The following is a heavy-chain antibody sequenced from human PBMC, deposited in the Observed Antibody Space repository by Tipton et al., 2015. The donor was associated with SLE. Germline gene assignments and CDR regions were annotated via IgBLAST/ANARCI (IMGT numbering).Heavy chain of an antibody. V-gene: IGHV4-34*01. CDR2: INHIGRT. J-gene: IGHJ4*02. Sequence: TLSLTCAVYGGSFSGYFWSWIRQPPGKGLEWIGEINHIGRTNYKSSLKSRLTISVDPSKNQFSLKLNSVTAADTAVYYCARGRLCTAGMCNPNTFAFWGQGTLVPVSS. D-gene: IGHD2-8*02. CDR1: GGSFSGYF. CDR3: ARGRLCTAGMCNPNTFAF.